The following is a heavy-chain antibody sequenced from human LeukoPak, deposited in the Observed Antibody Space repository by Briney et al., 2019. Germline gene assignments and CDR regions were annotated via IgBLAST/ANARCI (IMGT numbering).Heavy chain of an antibody. CDR2: IHYRLQT. CDR1: GVSISGTNYY. V-gene: IGHV4-39*01. CDR3: ARHEEEDGYNAKTPDY. Sequence: PSDTLALTCGVSGVSISGTNYYWGWIRQPPGVGLEWIGSIHYRLQTFYNPLLKSRVTIFVDTSKNQISLRLRSVTAADTAVYYCARHEEEDGYNAKTPDYWGQGTLVTVSS. J-gene: IGHJ4*02. D-gene: IGHD5-24*01.